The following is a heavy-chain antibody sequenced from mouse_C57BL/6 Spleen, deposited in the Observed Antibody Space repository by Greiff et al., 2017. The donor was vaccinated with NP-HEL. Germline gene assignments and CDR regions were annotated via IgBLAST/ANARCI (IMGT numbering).Heavy chain of an antibody. D-gene: IGHD1-1*01. V-gene: IGHV2-2*01. CDR1: GFSLTSYG. CDR2: IWSGGST. Sequence: VMLVESGPGLVQPSQSLSITCTVSGFSLTSYGVHWVRQSPGKGLEWLGVIWSGGSTDYNAAFISRLSISKDNSKSQVFFKMNSLQADDTAIYYCARKVYYGSSEAMDYWGQGTSVTVSS. CDR3: ARKVYYGSSEAMDY. J-gene: IGHJ4*01.